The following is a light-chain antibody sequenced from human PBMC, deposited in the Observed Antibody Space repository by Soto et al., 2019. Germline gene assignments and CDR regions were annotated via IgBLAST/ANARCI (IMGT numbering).Light chain of an antibody. J-gene: IGKJ5*01. V-gene: IGKV3-15*01. CDR2: ATS. CDR1: QSVSKN. Sequence: EIVMTQSPATLSVSPGEGATLSCRASQSVSKNLAWYQQKPGQAPRLLIYATSTRATGIPARFSGSGSGTEFTLIISSLQSEDFAVYYCQQYNNWLAITFGQGTRLAIK. CDR3: QQYNNWLAIT.